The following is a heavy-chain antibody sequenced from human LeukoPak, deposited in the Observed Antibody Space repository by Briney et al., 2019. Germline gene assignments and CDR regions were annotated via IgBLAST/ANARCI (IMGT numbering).Heavy chain of an antibody. J-gene: IGHJ4*02. V-gene: IGHV4-38-2*02. CDR2: IYHSGIT. D-gene: IGHD6-13*01. CDR3: ARGVFSDY. Sequence: SETLSLTCTVSSYSISSGYYWGWIRQTPGKGLEWIGSIYHSGITSYNPSLKSRVTISVDTSKNQFSLNLSSVTAADTAVYYCARGVFSDYWGQGTLVTVSS. CDR1: SYSISSGYY.